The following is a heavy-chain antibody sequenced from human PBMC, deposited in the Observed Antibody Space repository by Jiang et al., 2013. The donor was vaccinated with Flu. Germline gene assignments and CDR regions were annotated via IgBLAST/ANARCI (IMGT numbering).Heavy chain of an antibody. J-gene: IGHJ6*02. CDR2: ITGSGGTP. Sequence: GGGLVQPGGSLRLSCAASGYGGFSDHAMSWVRQAPGKGLEWVASITGSGGTPYYADSVKGRLTISRDNPRNTLYLQMNSLRAEDTAVYYCAKELGGCRGGGCTRYYYYGMDVWGQGTTVTVSS. CDR3: AKELGGCRGGGCTRYYYYGMDV. D-gene: IGHD2-15*01. CDR1: GYGGFSDHA. V-gene: IGHV3-23*01.